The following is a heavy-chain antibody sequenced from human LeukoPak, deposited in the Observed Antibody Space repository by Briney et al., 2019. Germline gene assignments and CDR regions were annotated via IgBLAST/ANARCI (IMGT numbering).Heavy chain of an antibody. V-gene: IGHV3-15*01. Sequence: KPGGSLRLSCAASGFTFSNAWMSWVRQAPGKGLEWVGRIKSKTDGGTTDYAAPVKGRFTISRDDSKNTLYLQMNSLKTEDTAVYYCTTEGSRVVPVAPNENWSQGTLVTVSS. CDR3: TTEGSRVVPVAPNEN. CDR2: IKSKTDGGTT. D-gene: IGHD2-2*01. J-gene: IGHJ4*02. CDR1: GFTFSNAW.